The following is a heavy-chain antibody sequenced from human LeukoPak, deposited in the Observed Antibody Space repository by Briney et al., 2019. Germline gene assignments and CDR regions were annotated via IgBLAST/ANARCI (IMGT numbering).Heavy chain of an antibody. D-gene: IGHD7-27*01. J-gene: IGHJ4*02. CDR3: AIDPNWGTHS. CDR1: GFTFSTYT. Sequence: GGSLRLSCAASGFTFSTYTMYWVRHPPGKRLEWVSIIGNNGGGIHYADSVKGRFTISRDNFKNALYLQMNSLRVEDTAVYYCAIDPNWGTHSWGQGVLVTVS. V-gene: IGHV3-23*01. CDR2: IGNNGGGI.